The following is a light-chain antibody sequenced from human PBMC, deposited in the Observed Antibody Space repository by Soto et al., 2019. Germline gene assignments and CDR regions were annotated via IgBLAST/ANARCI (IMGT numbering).Light chain of an antibody. CDR1: QSISTT. CDR2: GAS. Sequence: EIVLTQSPVTLSVSPGERATLSCRASQSISTTLVWYQQKPGQPPRLLIYGASSRATDIPDRFSGSGSGTDFTLTISRLEPEDFAVYYCQQYGSSLTFGGGTKVDIK. J-gene: IGKJ4*01. CDR3: QQYGSSLT. V-gene: IGKV3-20*01.